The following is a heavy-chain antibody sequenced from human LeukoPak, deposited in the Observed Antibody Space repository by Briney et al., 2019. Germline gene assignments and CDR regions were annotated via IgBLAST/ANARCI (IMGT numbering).Heavy chain of an antibody. CDR1: GFTFDDCA. Sequence: PGGSLRLSCAASGFTFDDCAMHWVRQAPGKGLEWVSGVSWNSGSIGYADSVKGRFTISRDNAKNTLYLQMNSLRAEDTAVYYCAKAAYYYYGMDVWGQGTTVTVSS. D-gene: IGHD6-25*01. CDR3: AKAAYYYYGMDV. CDR2: VSWNSGSI. V-gene: IGHV3-9*01. J-gene: IGHJ6*02.